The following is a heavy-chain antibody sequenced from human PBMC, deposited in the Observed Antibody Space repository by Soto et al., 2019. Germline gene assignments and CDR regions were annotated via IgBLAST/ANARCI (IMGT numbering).Heavy chain of an antibody. CDR2: INPSGDST. CDR1: GYTFTSYY. J-gene: IGHJ4*02. Sequence: QVQLVQSGAEVKKPGASVKVSCEASGYTFTSYYMHWVRQAPGQGLEWMGIINPSGDSTSYAQKFQGRVTMTRDTSTSTVYMELSSLRSEDTAVYYCARSYYDYVWGSYRSAHFDYWGQGTLVTVSS. CDR3: ARSYYDYVWGSYRSAHFDY. D-gene: IGHD3-16*02. V-gene: IGHV1-46*01.